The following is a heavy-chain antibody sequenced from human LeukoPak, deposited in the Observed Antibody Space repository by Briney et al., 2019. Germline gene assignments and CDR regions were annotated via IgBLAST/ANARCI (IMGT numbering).Heavy chain of an antibody. CDR1: GYTFAKYA. J-gene: IGHJ4*02. CDR2: INAGNGDT. D-gene: IGHD3-3*01. V-gene: IGHV1-3*01. CDR3: ARDVQVRSARYYDLWSGHDY. Sequence: ASVKVSCKASGYTFAKYAIHWVRQAPGQRLEWMGWINAGNGDTRYSQKFQGGVTHTRDTSASTAYMELRSLRSDDTAVYYCARDVQVRSARYYDLWSGHDYWGQGTLVTVSS.